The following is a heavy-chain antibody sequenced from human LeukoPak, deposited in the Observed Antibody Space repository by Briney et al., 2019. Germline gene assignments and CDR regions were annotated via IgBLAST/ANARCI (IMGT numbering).Heavy chain of an antibody. D-gene: IGHD3-10*01. J-gene: IGHJ6*02. V-gene: IGHV1-18*01. CDR2: ISAYNGNT. CDR3: ARGRGDYGSGSYRHYYYGMDV. Sequence: GASVKVSCKASGYTFTSYGISWVRQAPGQGLEWMGWISAYNGNTNYAQKLQGRVTMTTDTSTSTAYMELRSLRSDDTAVYYCARGRGDYGSGSYRHYYYGMDVWGQGTTVTVSS. CDR1: GYTFTSYG.